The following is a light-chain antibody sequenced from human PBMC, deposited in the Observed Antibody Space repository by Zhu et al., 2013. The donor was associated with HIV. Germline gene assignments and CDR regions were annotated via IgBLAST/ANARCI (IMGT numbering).Light chain of an antibody. Sequence: DIVMTQSPDSLAVSLGERATINCKSSQSVLYSSNNENFLAWYQQKPGQPPKLLIYWASTRKSGVPDRFSGSGSGTDFTLTISSLQAEDVAVYYCQQYYSVPFTFGPGTKVDIK. V-gene: IGKV4-1*01. CDR1: QSVLYSSNNENF. CDR3: QQYYSVPFT. J-gene: IGKJ3*01. CDR2: WAS.